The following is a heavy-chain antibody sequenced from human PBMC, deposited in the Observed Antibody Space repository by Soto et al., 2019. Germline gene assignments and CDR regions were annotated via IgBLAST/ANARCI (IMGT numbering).Heavy chain of an antibody. V-gene: IGHV3-30-3*01. Sequence: LRVSCAASGFTFSSYAMHWVRQAPGKGLEWVAVISYDGSNKYYADSVKGRFTISRDNSKNTLYLQMNSLRAEDTAVYYCARRSGDFWSGYPDYWGQGTLVTVS. CDR1: GFTFSSYA. CDR3: ARRSGDFWSGYPDY. D-gene: IGHD3-3*01. CDR2: ISYDGSNK. J-gene: IGHJ4*02.